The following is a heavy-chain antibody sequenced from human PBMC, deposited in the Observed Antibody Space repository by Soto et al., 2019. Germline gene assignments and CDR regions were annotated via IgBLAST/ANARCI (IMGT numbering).Heavy chain of an antibody. V-gene: IGHV3-23*01. CDR3: AKDLHTYDILTGYYFEAFDY. Sequence: GGSLRLSCAASGFTFSSYAMSWVRQAPGKGQERVSAISGSGGSTYYADSVKGRFTISRDNSKNTLYLQMNSLRAEDTAVYYCAKDLHTYDILTGYYFEAFDYWGQRTLVTVSS. D-gene: IGHD3-9*01. CDR2: ISGSGGST. CDR1: GFTFSSYA. J-gene: IGHJ4*02.